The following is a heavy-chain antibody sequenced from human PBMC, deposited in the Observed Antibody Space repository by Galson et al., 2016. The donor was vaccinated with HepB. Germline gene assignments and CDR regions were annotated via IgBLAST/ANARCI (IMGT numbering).Heavy chain of an antibody. CDR2: INAGNGNT. J-gene: IGHJ6*02. Sequence: SVKVSCKASGYTFTTYGIHWVRQAPGQRLEWMGWINAGNGNTKLSQKFQGRVTIARDTSAITAYMELHSLRSEDTAVYYCARGEVRVNPFYYYYGLDVWGQGTAVTVSS. CDR1: GYTFTTYG. CDR3: ARGEVRVNPFYYYYGLDV. V-gene: IGHV1-3*01. D-gene: IGHD3-22*01.